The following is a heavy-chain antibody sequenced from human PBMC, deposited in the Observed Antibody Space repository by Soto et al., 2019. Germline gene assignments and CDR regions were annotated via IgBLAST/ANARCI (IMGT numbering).Heavy chain of an antibody. J-gene: IGHJ5*02. CDR2: IYYSGST. V-gene: IGHV4-39*01. CDR1: GXXISSXSYX. D-gene: IGHD3-16*01. CDR3: ARHLPYDYIWGSPGWFDP. Sequence: SXXLSXXCXVSGXXISSXSYXWXXXRXXPGXXLEWIGSIYYSGSTYYNPSLKSRVTISVDTSKNQFSLKLSSVTAADTAVYYCARHLPYDYIWGSPGWFDPWGQGTLVTVSS.